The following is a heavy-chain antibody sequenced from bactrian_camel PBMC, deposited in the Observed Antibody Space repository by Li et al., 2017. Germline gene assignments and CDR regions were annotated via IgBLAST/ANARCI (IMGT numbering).Heavy chain of an antibody. D-gene: IGHD4*01. J-gene: IGHJ4*01. CDR2: ILTGDGST. CDR1: GFTFSSYT. CDR3: ARRTYSDYDAMLDY. Sequence: QVQLVESGGGLVQPGGSLRLSCSASGFTFSSYTMSWVRQAPGKGLEWVSAILTGDGSTYYADSVKGRFTISRDNAKNTLYLQMNSLKTEDTAVYYCARRTYSDYDAMLDYWGQGTQVTVS. V-gene: IGHV3S28*01.